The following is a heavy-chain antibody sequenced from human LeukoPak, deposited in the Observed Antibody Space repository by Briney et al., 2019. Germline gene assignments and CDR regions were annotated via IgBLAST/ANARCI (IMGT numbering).Heavy chain of an antibody. J-gene: IGHJ4*02. CDR1: GYIFTDYY. CDR2: LNSSGGST. Sequence: ASVKVSCKTSGYIFTDYYIHWVRQAPGQGLEWMGILNSSGGSTTYAQKFQGRITMTRDASTSTVYMELRSLRSEDTAVYYCASGLSVAGLDYWGQGTLVTVSS. CDR3: ASGLSVAGLDY. D-gene: IGHD6-19*01. V-gene: IGHV1-46*01.